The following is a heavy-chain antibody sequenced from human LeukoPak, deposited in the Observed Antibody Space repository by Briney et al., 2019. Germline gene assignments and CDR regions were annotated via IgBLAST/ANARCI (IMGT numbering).Heavy chain of an antibody. CDR2: INPSGGST. CDR3: VRHIKPAGPWDGMDV. D-gene: IGHD1-26*01. CDR1: GYTFTSYY. Sequence: ALVKVSCKASGYTFTSYYMHWVRQAPGQGLEWMGIINPSGGSTSYAQKFQGRVTMTRDTSTSTVYMELRSLKSDDTAVYYCVRHIKPAGPWDGMDVWGQGTTVIVSS. J-gene: IGHJ6*02. V-gene: IGHV1-46*01.